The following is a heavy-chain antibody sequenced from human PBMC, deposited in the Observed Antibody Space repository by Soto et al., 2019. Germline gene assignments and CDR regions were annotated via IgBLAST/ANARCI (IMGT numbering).Heavy chain of an antibody. CDR1: GGSISSSSYY. CDR3: ARLRPYTAMVTLRGMDV. D-gene: IGHD5-18*01. Sequence: SETLSLTCTVSGGSISSSSYYWGWIRQPPGKGLEWIGSIYYSGRTNYSPSFQGHVTISADKSISTAYLQWSSLKASDTAMYYCARLRPYTAMVTLRGMDVWGQGTTVTVSS. J-gene: IGHJ6*02. V-gene: IGHV4-39*07. CDR2: IYYSGRT.